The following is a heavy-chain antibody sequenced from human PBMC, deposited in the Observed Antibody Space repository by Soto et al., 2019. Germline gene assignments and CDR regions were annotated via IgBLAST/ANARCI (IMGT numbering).Heavy chain of an antibody. Sequence: QITLNESGPTQVKPRQTLTLTCTFSGFSLTTSGVCLGWIRQSPGKAPEWLALIYWDDDKRYSPSLKSRLTITKDTSKNQVVLTMADLDPADTATYYCAPRVLRTVFGLVTTTAIYFDFWGQGTPVAVSS. V-gene: IGHV2-5*02. CDR1: GFSLTTSGVC. CDR3: APRVLRTVFGLVTTTAIYFDF. CDR2: IYWDDDK. D-gene: IGHD3-3*01. J-gene: IGHJ4*02.